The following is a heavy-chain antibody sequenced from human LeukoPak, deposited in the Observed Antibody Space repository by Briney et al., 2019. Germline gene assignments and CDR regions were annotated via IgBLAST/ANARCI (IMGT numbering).Heavy chain of an antibody. CDR1: GYTLTELS. Sequence: GASVKVSCKVSGYTLTELSMHWVRQAPGKGLEWMGGFDPEDGETIYAQKFQGRVTMTEDTSTDTAYMELSSLRSEDTAVYYCATVPKYYYDSSGYYYYYGMDVWGQGTTVTVSS. D-gene: IGHD3-22*01. J-gene: IGHJ6*02. CDR3: ATVPKYYYDSSGYYYYYGMDV. CDR2: FDPEDGET. V-gene: IGHV1-24*01.